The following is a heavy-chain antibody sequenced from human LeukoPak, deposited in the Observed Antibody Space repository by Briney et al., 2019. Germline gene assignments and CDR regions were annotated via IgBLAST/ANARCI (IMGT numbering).Heavy chain of an antibody. D-gene: IGHD6-13*01. V-gene: IGHV4-34*01. J-gene: IGHJ1*01. Sequence: SETLSLTCAVYGGSFSGYYWSWIRQPPGKGLEWIGEINHSGSTNYNPSLKSRVTISVDTSKNQFSLKLSSVTAADTAVYYCARLGTYSSSWYTSFAEYFQHWGQGTLVTVSS. CDR1: GGSFSGYY. CDR2: INHSGST. CDR3: ARLGTYSSSWYTSFAEYFQH.